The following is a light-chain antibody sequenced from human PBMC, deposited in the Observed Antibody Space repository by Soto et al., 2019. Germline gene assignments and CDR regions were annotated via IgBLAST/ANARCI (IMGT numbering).Light chain of an antibody. CDR3: CSYTTSNTRQIV. J-gene: IGLJ1*01. CDR2: DVS. CDR1: TSNFGGYNY. V-gene: IGLV2-14*03. Sequence: QSVLAQPASVSGPPGHSTTISCTGTTSNFGGYNYVSWYQHHPGKAPNLMIYDVSNRPSGVSNRFSGSKSGNTASLTISGLQPEDEADYYCCSYTTSNTRQIVFGTGTKVTV.